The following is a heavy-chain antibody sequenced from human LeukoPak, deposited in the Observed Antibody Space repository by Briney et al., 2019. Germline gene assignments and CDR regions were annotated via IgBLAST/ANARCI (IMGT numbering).Heavy chain of an antibody. CDR3: AVYYCDSSGYRLDY. D-gene: IGHD3-22*01. CDR1: GGTFSSYA. V-gene: IGHV1-69*04. J-gene: IGHJ4*02. Sequence: GASVKVSCKASGGTFSSYAISWVRQTPGQGLEWMGRIIPILGIANYAQKFQGRVTITADKSTSTAYMELSSLRSEDAAVYYCAVYYCDSSGYRLDYWGQGTLVTVSS. CDR2: IIPILGIA.